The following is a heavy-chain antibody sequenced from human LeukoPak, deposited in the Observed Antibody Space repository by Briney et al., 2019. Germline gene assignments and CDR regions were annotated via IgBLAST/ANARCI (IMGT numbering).Heavy chain of an antibody. CDR2: ISNGGGRT. Sequence: GGSLRLSCAASGFTFSSYAMSWVRQAPGKGLEWVSTISNGGGRTYYADSVKGRFTISRDNSKNTLYLQMNSLRAEDTAVYYCAKAWGNTYDNGDYWGQGTLVTVSS. V-gene: IGHV3-23*01. J-gene: IGHJ4*02. CDR1: GFTFSSYA. CDR3: AKAWGNTYDNGDY. D-gene: IGHD3-16*01.